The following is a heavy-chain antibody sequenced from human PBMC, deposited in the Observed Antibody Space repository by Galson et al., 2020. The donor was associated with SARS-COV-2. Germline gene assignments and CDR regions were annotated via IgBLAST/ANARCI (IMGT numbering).Heavy chain of an antibody. J-gene: IGHJ4*02. CDR3: ARVSGGYDTGY. CDR2: IQSSGST. V-gene: IGHV4-31*03. D-gene: IGHD6-19*01. CDR1: GDSVSSAGYY. Sequence: SETLSLTCTVSGDSVSSAGYYWTWLRQHPGKGPEWIGYIQSSGSTFYNPYLKSRVTISADASKKQFSLRLNSVTAADAAVYYCARVSGGYDTGYWGQGTLVIVSS.